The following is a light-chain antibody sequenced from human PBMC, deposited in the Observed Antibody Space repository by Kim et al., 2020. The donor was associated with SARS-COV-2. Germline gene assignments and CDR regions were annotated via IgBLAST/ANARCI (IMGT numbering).Light chain of an antibody. Sequence: GQKVTIPCSGSTYNVGNNYVSWYQQLPGTAPKLLIYDNNKRPSGIPDRFSGSKSGTAATLGITGLQTGDEADYYCGTWDSSLSAVVFGGGTQLTVL. V-gene: IGLV1-51*01. CDR1: TYNVGNNY. CDR2: DNN. J-gene: IGLJ2*01. CDR3: GTWDSSLSAVV.